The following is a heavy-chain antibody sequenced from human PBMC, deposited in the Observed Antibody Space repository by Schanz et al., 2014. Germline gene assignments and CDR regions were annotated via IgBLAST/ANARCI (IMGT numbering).Heavy chain of an antibody. J-gene: IGHJ4*02. CDR3: ARDGVDAAAGGNY. CDR1: GGTFSTYT. Sequence: QVQLVQSGAEVKKPGSSVKVSCKASGGTFSTYTISWVRQAPGQGLEWMGRIIPILGIANYAQKFQGRVTITADKSSDTAYMELSSLRSEDTAVYYCARDGVDAAAGGNYWGQGTLVTVSS. V-gene: IGHV1-69*08. CDR2: IIPILGIA. D-gene: IGHD6-13*01.